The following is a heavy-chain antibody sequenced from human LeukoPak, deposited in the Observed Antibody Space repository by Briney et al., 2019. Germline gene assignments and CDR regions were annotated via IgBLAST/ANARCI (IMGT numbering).Heavy chain of an antibody. CDR1: GFTFSSNS. CDR3: ARDVDTAMVYFDY. Sequence: GGSLRLSCAASGFTFSSNSMNWVRQAPGKGLEWVSYISSTGGTIYYADSMKGRFTISRDNAKNSLYLQMNSLRAEDTAVYYCARDVDTAMVYFDYWGQGTLVTVSS. J-gene: IGHJ4*02. D-gene: IGHD5-18*01. V-gene: IGHV3-48*04. CDR2: ISSTGGTI.